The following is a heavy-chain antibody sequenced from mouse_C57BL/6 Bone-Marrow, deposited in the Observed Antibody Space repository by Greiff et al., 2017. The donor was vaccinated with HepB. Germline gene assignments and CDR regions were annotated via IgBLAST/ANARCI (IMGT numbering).Heavy chain of an antibody. CDR2: IRSKSSNYAT. V-gene: IGHV10-3*01. Sequence: EVKLLESGGGLVQPKGSLKLSCAASGFTFNTYAMHWVRQAPGKGLEWVARIRSKSSNYATYYADSVKDRFTISRDDSQSMLYLQMNNLKTEDTAMYYCVRTTVVARDWYFDVWGTGTTVTVSS. CDR3: VRTTVVARDWYFDV. D-gene: IGHD1-1*01. J-gene: IGHJ1*03. CDR1: GFTFNTYA.